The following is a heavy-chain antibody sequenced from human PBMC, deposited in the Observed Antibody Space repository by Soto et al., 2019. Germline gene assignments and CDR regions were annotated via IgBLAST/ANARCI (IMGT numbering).Heavy chain of an antibody. V-gene: IGHV3-74*01. Sequence: EVQLVQSGGGSVQPGGSLRLSCAASGFTFTNYWMHWVRQVPGKGLVWVSRIAGVGAGTSYSDSVRGRFTISRDNAENMLYLQMNSLRAEDTAVYYCKTVFEYWGQGTLVTVSS. CDR1: GFTFTNYW. CDR2: IAGVGAGT. D-gene: IGHD4-17*01. CDR3: KTVFEY. J-gene: IGHJ4*02.